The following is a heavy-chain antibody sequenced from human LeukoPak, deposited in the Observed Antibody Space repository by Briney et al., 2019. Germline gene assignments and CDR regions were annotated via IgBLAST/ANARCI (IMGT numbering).Heavy chain of an antibody. CDR1: GFMFSYYW. CDR2: IKQDGSEK. CDR3: ARGLTLSSTTYYDAFDL. Sequence: GGSLRLSCAASGFMFSYYWLSWVRQAPGKGLEWVASIKQDGSEKYYVDSVKGRFTLSRDNAKRSLFLQMNSLRVEDTAVYYCARGLTLSSTTYYDAFDLWGQGTMVTVSS. D-gene: IGHD2-2*01. V-gene: IGHV3-7*01. J-gene: IGHJ3*01.